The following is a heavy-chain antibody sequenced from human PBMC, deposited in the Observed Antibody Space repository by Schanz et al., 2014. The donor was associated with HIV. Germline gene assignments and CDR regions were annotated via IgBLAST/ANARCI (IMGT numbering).Heavy chain of an antibody. V-gene: IGHV3-11*05. Sequence: QMQLVESGGGLVKPGGSLRLSCAASGFIFGNFHMSWIRQTPGKGLEWVSYISGSGSHTYYADTVKGRFTISRDNSKNTLYLQVNSLRVEDTAVYYCAKGGQWLLYFDYWGQGTLVTVSS. CDR2: ISGSGSHT. D-gene: IGHD6-19*01. CDR1: GFIFGNFH. J-gene: IGHJ4*02. CDR3: AKGGQWLLYFDY.